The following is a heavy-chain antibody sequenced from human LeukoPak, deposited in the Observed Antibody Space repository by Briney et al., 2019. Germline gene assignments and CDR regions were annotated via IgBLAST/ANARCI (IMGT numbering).Heavy chain of an antibody. D-gene: IGHD2-2*01. CDR2: IYTSGST. Sequence: SETLSLTCAVYGGSFSGYYWSWIRQPAGKGLEWIGRIYTSGSTNYNPSLKSRVTMSVDTSKNQFSLKLSSVTAADTAVYYCARGRYCSSTSCYLINWFDPWGQGTLVTVSS. CDR3: ARGRYCSSTSCYLINWFDP. CDR1: GGSFSGYY. V-gene: IGHV4-59*10. J-gene: IGHJ5*02.